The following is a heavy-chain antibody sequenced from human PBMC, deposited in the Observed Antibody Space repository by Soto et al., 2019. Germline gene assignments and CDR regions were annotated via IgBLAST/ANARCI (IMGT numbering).Heavy chain of an antibody. J-gene: IGHJ5*02. CDR2: ISAYNGNT. CDR3: ARVGSTYGSGTP. V-gene: IGHV1-18*01. CDR1: GYTFTSYG. D-gene: IGHD3-10*01. Sequence: QVQLVQSGAEVKKPGASVKVSCKSSGYTFTSYGINWVRQAPGQGLEGMGWISAYNGNTKDAQKLQGRVTLTTDTSTSTGSREMRSLRSDDTGVYCCARVGSTYGSGTPWGQGTLVTVSS.